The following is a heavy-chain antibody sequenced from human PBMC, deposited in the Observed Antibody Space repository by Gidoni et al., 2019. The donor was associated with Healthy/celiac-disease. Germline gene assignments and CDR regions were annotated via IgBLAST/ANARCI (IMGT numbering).Heavy chain of an antibody. CDR1: GFTFSSYA. Sequence: EVQLLESGGGLVQPGGSLRLSCAASGFTFSSYALSWVRQAPGKGLEWVSAISGSGGSTYYADSVKGRFTISRDNSKNTLYLQMNSLRAEDTAVYYCAKSGPQNDYGDYVRWFDPWGQGTLVTVSS. CDR2: ISGSGGST. CDR3: AKSGPQNDYGDYVRWFDP. J-gene: IGHJ5*02. V-gene: IGHV3-23*01. D-gene: IGHD4-17*01.